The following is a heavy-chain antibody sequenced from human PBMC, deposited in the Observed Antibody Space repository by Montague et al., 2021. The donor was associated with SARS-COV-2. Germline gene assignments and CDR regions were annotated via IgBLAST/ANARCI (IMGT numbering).Heavy chain of an antibody. J-gene: IGHJ4*02. CDR3: ARLESSWWCFDY. D-gene: IGHD2-8*02. V-gene: IGHV4-34*01. Sequence: SETLSLTCAVYSGSLSGHYWSWIRQAPGKGLEWIGEINYSGDTYYNPSLTSRVTISMDTSESQFSLKMTSVTAADTAVYYCARLESSWWCFDYWGQGTLVTVSS. CDR1: SGSLSGHY. CDR2: INYSGDT.